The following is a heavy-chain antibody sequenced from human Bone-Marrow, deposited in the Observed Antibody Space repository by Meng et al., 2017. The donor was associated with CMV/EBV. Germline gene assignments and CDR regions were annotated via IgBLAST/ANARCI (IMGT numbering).Heavy chain of an antibody. D-gene: IGHD1-26*01. Sequence: GESLKISCAASGFTFSSYAMTWVRQAPGKGLEWVSSISSSSSYIYYADSVKGRFTISRDNAKNSLYLQMNSLRAEDTAVYYCHSGSYYGFDYWGQGTPVTVSS. CDR2: ISSSSSYI. V-gene: IGHV3-21*01. CDR3: HSGSYYGFDY. J-gene: IGHJ4*02. CDR1: GFTFSSYA.